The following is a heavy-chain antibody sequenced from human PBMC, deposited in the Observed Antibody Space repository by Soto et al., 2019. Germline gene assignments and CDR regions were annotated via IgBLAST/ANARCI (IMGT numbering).Heavy chain of an antibody. CDR2: IVASGSGS. Sequence: EVQLLESGGGLVQPGGSLTLSCAASGFTFITYAMTWVRQAPGKGLEWVSSIVASGSGSYYAASVKARFTLSRDNSSNTLYLQMSSLSPYHTPVYYSAKDIERPPHTVSHFDYWGQGTLVTVSS. J-gene: IGHJ4*02. CDR3: AKDIERPPHTVSHFDY. CDR1: GFTFITYA. V-gene: IGHV3-23*01. D-gene: IGHD4-17*01.